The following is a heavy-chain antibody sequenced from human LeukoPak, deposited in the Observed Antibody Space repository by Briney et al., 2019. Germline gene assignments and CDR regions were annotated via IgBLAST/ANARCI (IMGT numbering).Heavy chain of an antibody. D-gene: IGHD5-24*01. V-gene: IGHV3-21*01. CDR3: ARGPIVDGYKGSYYLDY. CDR1: GFTFSDYS. J-gene: IGHJ4*01. Sequence: GGSLRLSCAASGFTFSDYSMNWVRQAPGKGLEWVSSISSSSSYIYYADSVKGRFTISRDNAKNSLYLQMNSLRGDDTAVYYCARGPIVDGYKGSYYLDYWGHGTLVTVSS. CDR2: ISSSSSYI.